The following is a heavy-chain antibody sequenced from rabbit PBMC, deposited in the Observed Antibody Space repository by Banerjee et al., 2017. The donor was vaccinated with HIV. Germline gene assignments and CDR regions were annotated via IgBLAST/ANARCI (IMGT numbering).Heavy chain of an antibody. CDR3: ARELGDYYGMDL. CDR1: GFSFSSYY. Sequence: QEQLEESGGDLVKPEGSLTLTCTASGFSFSSYYMCWVRQAPGKGLEWIACINTISGDTVYATWAKGRFTISKASWTTLTLQMTSLTVADTATYFCARELGDYYGMDLWGQGTLVTVS. J-gene: IGHJ6*01. CDR2: INTISGDT. D-gene: IGHD4-1*01. V-gene: IGHV1S45*01.